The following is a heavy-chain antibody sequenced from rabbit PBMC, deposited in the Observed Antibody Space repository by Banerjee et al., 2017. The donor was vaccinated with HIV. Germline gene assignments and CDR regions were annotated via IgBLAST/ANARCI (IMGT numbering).Heavy chain of an antibody. CDR2: IYAGSSGSK. J-gene: IGHJ4*01. V-gene: IGHV1S40*01. CDR1: GFSFSDYYY. CDR3: ARGLYTHNYIGYGEANL. Sequence: QSLEESGGDLVKPGASLTLTCTASGFSFSDYYYMCWVRQAPGKGLEWIACIYAGSSGSKWYASWVNGRFTISSPSSTTVTLQMTSLTAADTATYFCARGLYTHNYIGYGEANLWGPGTLVTDS. D-gene: IGHD2-1*01.